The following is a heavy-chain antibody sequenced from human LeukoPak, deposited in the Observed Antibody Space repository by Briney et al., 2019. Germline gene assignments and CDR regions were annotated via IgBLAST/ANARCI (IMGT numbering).Heavy chain of an antibody. D-gene: IGHD3-10*01. V-gene: IGHV4-61*01. CDR2: IYYSGST. CDR3: ARSLPSDYYGSGSHDY. J-gene: IGHJ4*02. CDR1: GGSVSSGSYY. Sequence: SETLSLTCTVSGGSVSSGSYYWSWIRQPPGKGLEGIGKIYYSGSTNYNPSLKSRVTISVDTSKNQFSLKLSSVTAADTAVYYCARSLPSDYYGSGSHDYWGQGTLVTVSS.